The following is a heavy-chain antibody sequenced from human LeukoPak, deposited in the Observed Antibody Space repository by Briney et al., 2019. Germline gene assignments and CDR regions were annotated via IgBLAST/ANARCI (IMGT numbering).Heavy chain of an antibody. J-gene: IGHJ4*02. Sequence: GGSLRLSCAASGFTFSSYAMHWVRQAPGKGLEWVAVISYDGSNKYYADSVKGRFTISRDNSKNTLYLQMNSLRAEDTAVYYCARGGRWLQFGGYFDYWGQGTLVTVSS. V-gene: IGHV3-30*04. D-gene: IGHD5-24*01. CDR3: ARGGRWLQFGGYFDY. CDR1: GFTFSSYA. CDR2: ISYDGSNK.